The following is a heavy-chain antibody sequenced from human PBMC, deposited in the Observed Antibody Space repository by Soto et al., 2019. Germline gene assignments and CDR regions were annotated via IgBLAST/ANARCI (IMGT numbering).Heavy chain of an antibody. J-gene: IGHJ4*02. CDR2: IYTSGST. Sequence: KASETLSLTCTVSGGSISSYYWSWIRQPAGKGLEWIGRIYTSGSTNYNPSLKSRVTMSVDTSKNQFSLKLSSVTAADTAVYYCASDANPNVDTAMEYWGQGTLVTVSS. CDR3: ASDANPNVDTAMEY. V-gene: IGHV4-4*07. D-gene: IGHD5-18*01. CDR1: GGSISSYY.